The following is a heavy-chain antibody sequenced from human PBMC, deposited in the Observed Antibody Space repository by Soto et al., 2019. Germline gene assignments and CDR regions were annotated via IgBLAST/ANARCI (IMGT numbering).Heavy chain of an antibody. V-gene: IGHV3-48*01. Sequence: GGSLRLSCPASGFTFSHYAMNWVRQAPGKELEWISYISSGGDTIYYADSVRGRFTISRDNVKNSLYLQMHSLGAEETALYYCARGPVSNDHYFDYWGQGALVTVSS. J-gene: IGHJ4*02. D-gene: IGHD3-16*01. CDR1: GFTFSHYA. CDR3: ARGPVSNDHYFDY. CDR2: ISSGGDTI.